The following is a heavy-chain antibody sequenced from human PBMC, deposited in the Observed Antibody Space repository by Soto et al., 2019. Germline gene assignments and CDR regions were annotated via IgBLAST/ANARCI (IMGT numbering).Heavy chain of an antibody. CDR1: GFTFSFYG. J-gene: IGHJ2*01. CDR3: AREGGSGSPSTYFDR. CDR2: LWFDGSNK. V-gene: IGHV3-33*01. D-gene: IGHD3-10*01. Sequence: QVQLVEYGGGVVQPGRSLRLSCAASGFTFSFYGMHWVRQAPDKGLGWVAFLWFDGSNKHYADSVKGRFPISRDNSQNTLFLEMNDRSAEDTALYYCAREGGSGSPSTYFDRWGRGTLVTVSS.